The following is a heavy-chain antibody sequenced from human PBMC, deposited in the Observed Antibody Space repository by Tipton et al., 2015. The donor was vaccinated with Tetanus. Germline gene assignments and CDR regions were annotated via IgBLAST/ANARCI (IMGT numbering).Heavy chain of an antibody. V-gene: IGHV4-34*01. CDR3: ARGQAAGFTVGYYYYYYGMDV. J-gene: IGHJ6*02. D-gene: IGHD6-13*01. Sequence: TLSLTCAVYGGSFSGYYWSWIRQPPGKGLEWIGEINHSGSTNYDPSLKSRFTISVDTSKNQFSLKLSSVTAADTAVYYCARGQAAGFTVGYYYYYYGMDVWGQGTTVTVSS. CDR1: GGSFSGYY. CDR2: INHSGST.